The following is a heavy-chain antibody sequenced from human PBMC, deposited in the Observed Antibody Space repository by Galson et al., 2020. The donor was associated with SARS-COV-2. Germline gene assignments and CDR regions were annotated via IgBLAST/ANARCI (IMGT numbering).Heavy chain of an antibody. V-gene: IGHV3-43*02. D-gene: IGHD7-27*01. Sequence: GESLKITCAASGFTFHDSAMHWVRQAPGKGLEWVSLIGGDGTETFYADSVKGRFTISRDNSDNSLYLQTNSLRTEDTALYFCGKGGPSYPNSRIIDSWGQGTLVTVSS. CDR1: GFTFHDSA. J-gene: IGHJ4*02. CDR2: IGGDGTET. CDR3: GKGGPSYPNSRIIDS.